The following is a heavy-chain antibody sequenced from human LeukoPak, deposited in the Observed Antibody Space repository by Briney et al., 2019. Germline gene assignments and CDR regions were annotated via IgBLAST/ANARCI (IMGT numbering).Heavy chain of an antibody. CDR2: MSPNSGNT. Sequence: APVKVSCKASGYTFTSYDVNWVRQASGQVLVWMGWMSPNSGNTGYAQKFQGRVTMTRNTSTNTAYMELSSLRSEDTAVYYCARTLDYSPFDIWGQGTMVTVSS. CDR1: GYTFTSYD. CDR3: ARTLDYSPFDI. V-gene: IGHV1-8*01. J-gene: IGHJ3*02. D-gene: IGHD4-4*01.